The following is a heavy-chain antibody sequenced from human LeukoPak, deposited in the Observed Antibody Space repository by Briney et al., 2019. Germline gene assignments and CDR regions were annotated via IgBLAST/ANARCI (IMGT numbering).Heavy chain of an antibody. Sequence: GASVKVSCKASGYTFTSYDINWVRQATGQGLEWMGWMNPNSGNTGYAQKFQGRVTMTTDTSTSTAYMELRSLRSDDTAVYYCAIARAYCSSTSCYTDSFDYWGQGTLVTVSS. D-gene: IGHD2-2*02. CDR2: MNPNSGNT. J-gene: IGHJ4*02. V-gene: IGHV1-8*01. CDR3: AIARAYCSSTSCYTDSFDY. CDR1: GYTFTSYD.